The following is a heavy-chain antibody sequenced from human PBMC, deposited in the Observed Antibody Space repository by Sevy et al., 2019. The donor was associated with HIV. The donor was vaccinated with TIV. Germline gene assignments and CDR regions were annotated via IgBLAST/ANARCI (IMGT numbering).Heavy chain of an antibody. CDR2: MNPNSGNT. Sequence: ASVKVSCKASGYTFTSYDINWVRQATGQGLEWMGWMNPNSGNTGYAQKFQGRVTMTRNTSISTAYMELSNLRSEDTAVYYCAIRGSGYSSGWSPAFDYWGQGTLVTVSS. J-gene: IGHJ4*02. CDR1: GYTFTSYD. V-gene: IGHV1-8*01. CDR3: AIRGSGYSSGWSPAFDY. D-gene: IGHD6-19*01.